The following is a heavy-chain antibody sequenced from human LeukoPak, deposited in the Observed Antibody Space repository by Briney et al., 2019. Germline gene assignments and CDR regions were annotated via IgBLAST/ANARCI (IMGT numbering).Heavy chain of an antibody. CDR3: SRSPAGNVLDQ. CDR1: GFIFSDHH. J-gene: IGHJ5*02. V-gene: IGHV3-72*01. CDR2: IRSKANRHTT. D-gene: IGHD2-8*01. Sequence: GGSLRLSCAVSGFIFSDHHMDWVRQAPGKGLEWVGRIRSKANRHTTEYAASVKGRFTVSRDDSKNSLYLQMNSLKTEDTAVYYCSRSPAGNVLDQWGQGTLVTVSS.